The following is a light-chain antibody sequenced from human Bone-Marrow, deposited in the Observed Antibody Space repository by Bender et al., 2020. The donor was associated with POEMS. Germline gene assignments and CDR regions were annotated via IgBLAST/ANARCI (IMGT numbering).Light chain of an antibody. CDR3: QSADSSTTYV. Sequence: SSVLTQPPSVSVAPGQTARITCTGNNIGGESVHWYQQKPGQAPVLVIYKDTERPSGIPERFSGSTSGTTVTLTISGVQAEDEADYYCQSADSSTTYVFGTGTKVTVL. V-gene: IGLV3-25*03. CDR2: KDT. J-gene: IGLJ1*01. CDR1: NIGGES.